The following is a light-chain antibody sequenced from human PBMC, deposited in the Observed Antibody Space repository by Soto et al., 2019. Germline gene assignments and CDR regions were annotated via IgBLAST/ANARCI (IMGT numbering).Light chain of an antibody. Sequence: SYELTQPPSVSVSPGQTASITCSGDKLGDKYACWYQQKPGQSPVLVIYQDSKRPSGIPERFSGPNSGNTATLTISGTQAMDEADYYCQAWDSSTAVFGGGTKLTDL. CDR3: QAWDSSTAV. CDR1: KLGDKY. V-gene: IGLV3-1*01. J-gene: IGLJ2*01. CDR2: QDS.